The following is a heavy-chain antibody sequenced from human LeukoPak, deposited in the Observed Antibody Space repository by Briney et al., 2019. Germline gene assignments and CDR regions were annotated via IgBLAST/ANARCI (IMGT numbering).Heavy chain of an antibody. Sequence: PSETLSLTCTVSGGSISSYYWSWIRQPPGKGLEWIGYIYYSGSTNYNPSLKSRVTISVDTSKNQFSLKLSSVTAADTAVYYCARRYSSRGDNWFDPWGQGTLVTVSS. D-gene: IGHD6-13*01. J-gene: IGHJ5*02. CDR3: ARRYSSRGDNWFDP. CDR1: GGSISSYY. CDR2: IYYSGST. V-gene: IGHV4-59*01.